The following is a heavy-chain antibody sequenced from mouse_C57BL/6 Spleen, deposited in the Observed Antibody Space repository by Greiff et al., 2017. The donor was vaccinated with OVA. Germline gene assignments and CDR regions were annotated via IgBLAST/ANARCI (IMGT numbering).Heavy chain of an antibody. CDR2: IYPGSGST. J-gene: IGHJ1*03. CDR3: ARRGYSNYHWYFDV. Sequence: QVQLQQPGAELVKPGASVKMSCKASGYTFTSYWITWVKQRPGQGLEWIGDIYPGSGSTNYNEKFKSKATLTVDTSSSTAYMQLSSLTSEDSAVYYCARRGYSNYHWYFDVWGTGTTVTVSS. D-gene: IGHD2-5*01. V-gene: IGHV1-55*01. CDR1: GYTFTSYW.